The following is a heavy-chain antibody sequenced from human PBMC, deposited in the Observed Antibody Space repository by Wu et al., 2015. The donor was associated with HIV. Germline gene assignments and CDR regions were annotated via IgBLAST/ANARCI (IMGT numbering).Heavy chain of an antibody. D-gene: IGHD2-2*02. CDR2: IIPIFGTA. CDR1: GGTFSSYA. CDR3: ARGCSSTSCYNRAFDY. Sequence: QVQLVQSGAEGEEAWVLGEGLLQGSGGTFSSYAISWVRQAPGQGLEWMGGIIPIFGTANYAQKFQGRVTITADESTSTAYMELSSLRSEDTAVYYCARGCSSTSCYNRAFDYWGQGTLVTVSS. V-gene: IGHV1-69*12. J-gene: IGHJ4*02.